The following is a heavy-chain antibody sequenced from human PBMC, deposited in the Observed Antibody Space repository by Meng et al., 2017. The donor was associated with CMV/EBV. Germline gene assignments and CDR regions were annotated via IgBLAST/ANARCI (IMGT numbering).Heavy chain of an antibody. CDR1: GFSISTSGVG. CDR3: AHRGRIAAAGTDWFDP. Sequence: ITSKESGPTQVKPTQTLTLTCNFSGFSISTSGVGVGWIRQPPGKALEWLALIYWDDDKRYSPSLKSRLTITKDTSKNQVVLTMTNMDPVDTATYYCAHRGRIAAAGTDWFDPWGQGTLVTVSS. D-gene: IGHD6-13*01. V-gene: IGHV2-5*02. CDR2: IYWDDDK. J-gene: IGHJ5*02.